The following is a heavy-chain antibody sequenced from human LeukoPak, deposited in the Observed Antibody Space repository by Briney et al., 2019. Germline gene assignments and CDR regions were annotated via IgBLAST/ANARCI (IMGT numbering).Heavy chain of an antibody. CDR3: ARKTRLGAAYDY. CDR1: GFTFSSYD. J-gene: IGHJ4*02. V-gene: IGHV3-13*01. CDR2: IGTAGDT. D-gene: IGHD4/OR15-4a*01. Sequence: GVSLRLSCAASGFTFSSYDMHWVRQATGKGLEWVSAIGTAGDTYYPGSVKGRFTISRENAKNSLYLQMNSLRAGDTAVYYCARKTRLGAAYDYWGQGTLVTVSS.